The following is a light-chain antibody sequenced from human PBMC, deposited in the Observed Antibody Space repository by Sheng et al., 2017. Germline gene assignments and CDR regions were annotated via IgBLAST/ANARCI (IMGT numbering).Light chain of an antibody. CDR1: QSVDTSY. CDR3: QQYYSSPPLFT. Sequence: ENVLTQSPGTLSVAPGERATLSCRASQSVDTSYVAWYQHKPGQAPRLLIHGASSRATGIPDRFSGSGSGTDFNLTISSLQAEDVAVYYCQQYYSSPPLFTFGRGTKVDIK. CDR2: GAS. J-gene: IGKJ3*01. V-gene: IGKV3-20*01.